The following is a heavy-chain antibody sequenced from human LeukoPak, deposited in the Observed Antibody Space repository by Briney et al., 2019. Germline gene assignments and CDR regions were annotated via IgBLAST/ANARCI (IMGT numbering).Heavy chain of an antibody. Sequence: GESLQISCKGSGYSFTSYWIGWVRRLPGKGLEWMGIIYPGDSDTRYSPSFQGQVTISADKSISTACLQWSSLKASDTAMYYCARHPGGYYDSSGFVDYWGQGTLVTVSS. CDR3: ARHPGGYYDSSGFVDY. CDR2: IYPGDSDT. D-gene: IGHD3-22*01. J-gene: IGHJ4*02. V-gene: IGHV5-51*01. CDR1: GYSFTSYW.